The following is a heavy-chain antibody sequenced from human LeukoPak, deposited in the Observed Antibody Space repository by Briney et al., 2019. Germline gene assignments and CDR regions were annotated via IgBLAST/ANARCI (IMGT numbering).Heavy chain of an antibody. V-gene: IGHV4-59*01. J-gene: IGHJ4*02. CDR1: GGSISSYY. CDR2: IYYSGST. Sequence: SETLSLTCTVSGGSISSYYWSWIRQPPGKGLEWIGYIYYSGSTNYNPSLKSRVTISVDTSKNQFSLRLSSVTAADTAVYYCARVTGYMIEDYFDYWGQGTLVTVSS. D-gene: IGHD3-22*01. CDR3: ARVTGYMIEDYFDY.